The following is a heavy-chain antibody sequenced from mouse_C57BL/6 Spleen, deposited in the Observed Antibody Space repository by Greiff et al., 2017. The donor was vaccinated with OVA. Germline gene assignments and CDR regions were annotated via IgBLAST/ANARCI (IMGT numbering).Heavy chain of an antibody. CDR2: IWSGGST. CDR1: GFSLTSYG. Sequence: VKLVESGPGLVQPSQSLSITCTVSGFSLTSYGVHWVRQSPGKGLEWLGVIWSGGSTDYNAAFISRLSISKDNSKSQVFFKMNSLQADDTAIYYCATNWDGKDAMDYWGQGTSVTVSS. CDR3: ATNWDGKDAMDY. V-gene: IGHV2-2*01. D-gene: IGHD4-1*02. J-gene: IGHJ4*01.